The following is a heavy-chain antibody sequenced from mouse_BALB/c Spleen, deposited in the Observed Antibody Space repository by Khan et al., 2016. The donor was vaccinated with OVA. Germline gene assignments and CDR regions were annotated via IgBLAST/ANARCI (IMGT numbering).Heavy chain of an antibody. CDR3: ARPAYDGYYDD. Sequence: VQLQESGPELVRPGVSVKISCKGSGYTFTDYAMYWVKQSHAKSLEWIGLISTYSVPPNYNRKFKVRPTLTVAKSPSTPYRELATLPSEAPAIFDCARPAYDGYYDDWGQGTTLTVSS. D-gene: IGHD2-3*01. CDR2: ISTYSVPP. J-gene: IGHJ2*01. CDR1: GYTFTDYA. V-gene: IGHV1S137*01.